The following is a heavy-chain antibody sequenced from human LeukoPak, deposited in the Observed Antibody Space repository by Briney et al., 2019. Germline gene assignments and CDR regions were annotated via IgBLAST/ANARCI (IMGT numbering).Heavy chain of an antibody. D-gene: IGHD3-22*01. CDR2: IRSSGSTK. J-gene: IGHJ4*02. CDR1: GFTFSSYS. V-gene: IGHV3-48*02. Sequence: GVSLRLSCAASGFTFSSYSMKWVRQAPGKGLGLAYFIRSSGSTKSYADSVKRRFTTSRDDAKNSLYLQMNSLRHEDTAVYYCARSVYYADYWGEGSLVTVSS. CDR3: ARSVYYADY.